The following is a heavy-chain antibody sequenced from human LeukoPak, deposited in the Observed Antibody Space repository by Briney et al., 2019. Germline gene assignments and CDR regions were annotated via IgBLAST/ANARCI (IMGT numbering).Heavy chain of an antibody. Sequence: GGSLRLSCAASGFTFSSYGMHWVRQTPGKGLEWVAVIWSSGSNKYYADSVKGRFTISRDNSKNTLYLQMNSLRAEDTAVYYCASTRIAVAGTGYWGQGTLVTVSS. D-gene: IGHD6-19*01. CDR1: GFTFSSYG. V-gene: IGHV3-33*01. J-gene: IGHJ4*02. CDR2: IWSSGSNK. CDR3: ASTRIAVAGTGY.